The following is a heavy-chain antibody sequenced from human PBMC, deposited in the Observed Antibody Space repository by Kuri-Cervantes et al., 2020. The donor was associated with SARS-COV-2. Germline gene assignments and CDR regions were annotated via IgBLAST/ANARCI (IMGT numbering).Heavy chain of an antibody. V-gene: IGHV3-NL1*01. CDR1: GFTFSSYG. D-gene: IGHD1-1*01. J-gene: IGHJ6*02. CDR3: ARRLPYYYYGMDV. Sequence: GGSLRLSCAASGFTFSSYGMHWVRQAPGKGLEWVAVIYSGGSTYYADSVKGRFTISRDNAKNSLYLQMNSLRAEDTAVYYCARRLPYYYYGMDVWGQGTTVTVSS. CDR2: IYSGGST.